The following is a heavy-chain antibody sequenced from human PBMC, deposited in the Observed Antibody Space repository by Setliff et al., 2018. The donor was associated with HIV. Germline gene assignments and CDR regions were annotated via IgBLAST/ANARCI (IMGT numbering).Heavy chain of an antibody. D-gene: IGHD3-10*01. J-gene: IGHJ6*02. V-gene: IGHV3-7*01. CDR3: ARKLRPGHGVDV. CDR2: IGQDGSEK. Sequence: PGWSPRLSCAASRFDFNNYWMCWVRQAPGKGLEWVANIGQDGSEKNYVDSVKGRFTISRDNAKHSMDLQMNSLRAEDTAIYYCARKLRPGHGVDVWGQGTTVTVSS. CDR1: RFDFNNYW.